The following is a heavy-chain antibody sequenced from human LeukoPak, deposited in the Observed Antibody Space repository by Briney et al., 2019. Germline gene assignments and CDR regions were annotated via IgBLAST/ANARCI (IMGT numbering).Heavy chain of an antibody. CDR3: ARGHIGMASPTFDY. CDR2: IYYSGST. V-gene: IGHV4-39*07. D-gene: IGHD5-24*01. CDR1: GGSISSSSYY. J-gene: IGHJ4*02. Sequence: SETLSLTCTVSGGSISSSSYYWGWIRQPPGKGLEWIGSIYYSGSTYYNPSLKSRVTISVDTSKNQFSLKLSSVTAADTAVYYCARGHIGMASPTFDYWGQGTLVTVSS.